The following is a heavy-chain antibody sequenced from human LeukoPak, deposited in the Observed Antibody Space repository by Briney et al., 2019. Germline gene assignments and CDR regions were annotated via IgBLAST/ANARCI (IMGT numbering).Heavy chain of an antibody. D-gene: IGHD1-14*01. J-gene: IGHJ6*03. CDR2: INHSGST. CDR1: GGSFSGYY. V-gene: IGHV4-34*01. CDR3: ARQTVRYYYYMDV. Sequence: PSETLSLTCAVYGGSFSGYYWSWIRQPPGKGLEWIGEINHSGSTNYNPSLKSRVTISVDTSKNQFSLKLSSVTAADTAVYYCARQTVRYYYYMDVWGKGTTVTISS.